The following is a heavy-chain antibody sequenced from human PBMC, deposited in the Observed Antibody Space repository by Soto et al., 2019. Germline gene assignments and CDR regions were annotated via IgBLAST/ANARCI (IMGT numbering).Heavy chain of an antibody. CDR1: GFTVSSNY. J-gene: IGHJ4*02. D-gene: IGHD3-3*01. V-gene: IGHV3-53*01. CDR2: IYSGGST. CDR3: ARDSWRSGKGHSDS. Sequence: PGGSLRLSCAASGFTVSSNYMSWVRQAPGKGLEWVSVIYSGGSTYYADSVKGRFTISRDNSKNTLYLQMNSLRAEDTAVYYCARDSWRSGKGHSDSWGQGTLVPVSS.